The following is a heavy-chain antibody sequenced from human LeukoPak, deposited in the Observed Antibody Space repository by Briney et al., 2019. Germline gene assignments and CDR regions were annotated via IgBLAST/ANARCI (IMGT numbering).Heavy chain of an antibody. CDR2: IRYDGSNK. Sequence: GGSLRLSCAASGFTFSSYGMHWVRQAPGKGLEWVAFIRYDGSNKYYADSVKGRFTISRDNSKNTLYLQMNSLRAEDTAVYYCAKDIIVVVPAAKDFQHWGQGTLVTVSS. CDR3: AKDIIVVVPAAKDFQH. D-gene: IGHD2-2*01. CDR1: GFTFSSYG. J-gene: IGHJ1*01. V-gene: IGHV3-30*02.